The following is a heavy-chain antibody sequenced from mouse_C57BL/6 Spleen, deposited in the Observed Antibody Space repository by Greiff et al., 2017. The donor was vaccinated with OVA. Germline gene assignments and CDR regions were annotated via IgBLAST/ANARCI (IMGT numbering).Heavy chain of an antibody. V-gene: IGHV5-6*01. CDR3: AREVLRSSYFDY. J-gene: IGHJ2*01. Sequence: EVHLVESGGDLVKPGGSLKLSCAASGFTFSSYGMSWVRQTPDKRLEWVATISSVGSYTYYPDSVKGRFTISRDNAKNTLYLQMSSLKSEDTAMYYCAREVLRSSYFDYWGQGTTLTVSS. D-gene: IGHD1-1*01. CDR1: GFTFSSYG. CDR2: ISSVGSYT.